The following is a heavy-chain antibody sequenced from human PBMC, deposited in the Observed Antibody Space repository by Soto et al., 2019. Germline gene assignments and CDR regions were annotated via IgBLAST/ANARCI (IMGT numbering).Heavy chain of an antibody. D-gene: IGHD3-22*01. CDR3: ASFMHYYDSSGYYYGFDY. CDR2: IYYSGST. CDR1: GGSISSGGYY. V-gene: IGHV4-31*03. J-gene: IGHJ4*02. Sequence: SETLSLTCTVSGGSISSGGYYWSWIRQHPGKGLEWIGYIYYSGSTYYNPSLKSRVTISVDTSKNQFSLKLSSVTAADMAVYYFASFMHYYDSSGYYYGFDYWGQGTLVTVSS.